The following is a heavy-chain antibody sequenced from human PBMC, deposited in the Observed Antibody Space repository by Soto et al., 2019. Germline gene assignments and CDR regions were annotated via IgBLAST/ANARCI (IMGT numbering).Heavy chain of an antibody. D-gene: IGHD3-3*01. CDR2: ISYDGSNK. V-gene: IGHV3-30*18. Sequence: QVQLVESGGGVVQPGRSLRLSCAASGFTFSSYGMHWVRQAPGKGLEWVAVISYDGSNKYYADSVKGRFTISRDNSKNTLYLQMNSLRAEDTAVYYCAKEGYDFWSGYHPTGFDPWGQGTLVTVSS. CDR1: GFTFSSYG. J-gene: IGHJ5*02. CDR3: AKEGYDFWSGYHPTGFDP.